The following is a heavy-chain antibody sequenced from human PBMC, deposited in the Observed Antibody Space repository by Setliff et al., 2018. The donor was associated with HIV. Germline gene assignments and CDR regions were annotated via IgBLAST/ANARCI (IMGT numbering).Heavy chain of an antibody. CDR2: VYYSGTT. CDR1: VASSAGAITS. V-gene: IGHV4-39*01. CDR3: VRTGSSTSWGIYYYYYMDI. Sequence: SETLPSPALSLVASSAGAITSGAGSASPQKKGLEWIGSVYYSGTTYYNPTLKSRVSISIDTPKNQFSLKLTSMTAADTAVYYCVRTGSSTSWGIYYYYYMDIWGKGSTVTVTS. J-gene: IGHJ6*03. D-gene: IGHD3-10*01.